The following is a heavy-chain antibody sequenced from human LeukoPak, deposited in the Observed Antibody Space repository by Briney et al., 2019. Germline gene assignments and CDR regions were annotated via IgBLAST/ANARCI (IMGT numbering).Heavy chain of an antibody. Sequence: GESLKISCKGSGYSFTSYWIDWVRQAPGQGLEWMGVINPSGGSTRYAQKFQGRVTMTGDPSTRTVYMELSSLTSDDTAVYYCARGTTDAYWGQGTPVTVSS. CDR2: INPSGGST. D-gene: IGHD1-1*01. J-gene: IGHJ4*02. CDR1: GYSFTSYW. CDR3: ARGTTDAY. V-gene: IGHV1-46*01.